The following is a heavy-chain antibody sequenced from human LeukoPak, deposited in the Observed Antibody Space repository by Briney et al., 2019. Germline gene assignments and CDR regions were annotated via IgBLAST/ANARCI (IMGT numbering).Heavy chain of an antibody. CDR3: ARLPPYSSSSYYFDY. V-gene: IGHV4-39*07. Sequence: SETLSLTCTVSAGSISSGSYCWSWIRQPPGKGLEWIGSIYHSGITYYNPSLKSRVTISVDTSKNQFSLKLSSVTAADTAVYYCARLPPYSSSSYYFDYWGQGTLVTVSS. CDR1: AGSISSGSYC. J-gene: IGHJ4*02. D-gene: IGHD6-6*01. CDR2: IYHSGIT.